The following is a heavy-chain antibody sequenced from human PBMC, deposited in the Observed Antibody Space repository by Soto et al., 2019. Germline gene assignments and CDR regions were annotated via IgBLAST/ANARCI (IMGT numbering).Heavy chain of an antibody. D-gene: IGHD2-2*01. V-gene: IGHV3-33*01. J-gene: IGHJ6*02. CDR3: ARDWGPDIVLVPAAKHYYYYYGMDV. CDR1: GFTFSSYG. CDR2: IWYDGSNK. Sequence: QVQLVESGGGVVQPGRSLRLSCAASGFTFSSYGMHWVRQAPGKGLEWVAVIWYDGSNKYYADSVKGRFTISRDNSKNTLYLQMNSLRAEDTAVYYCARDWGPDIVLVPAAKHYYYYYGMDVWGQGTTVTVSS.